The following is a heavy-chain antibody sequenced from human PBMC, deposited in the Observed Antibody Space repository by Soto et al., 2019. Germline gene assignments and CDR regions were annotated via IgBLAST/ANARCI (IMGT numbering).Heavy chain of an antibody. CDR1: GYTFTSYD. Sequence: QVQLVQSGAEVKKPGASVKVSCKASGYTFTSYDINWVRQATGQGLEWMGWMNPNSGNTGYAQKFQGRVTMTRNTSISTAYMELSSLRSEDTAVYYCARGRRTMVRGVMYYFDYWGQGTLVTVSS. J-gene: IGHJ4*02. CDR3: ARGRRTMVRGVMYYFDY. CDR2: MNPNSGNT. D-gene: IGHD3-10*01. V-gene: IGHV1-8*01.